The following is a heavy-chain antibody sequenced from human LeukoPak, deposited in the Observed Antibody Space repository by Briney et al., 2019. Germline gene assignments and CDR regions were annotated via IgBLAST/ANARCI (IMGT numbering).Heavy chain of an antibody. Sequence: ASVKVSCKVSGYTHPELSMHWVRQAPGKGLEWMGGFDHEDGETIYAQKFQGRVTMTEDTSTDTAYMELSSLRSEDTAVYYCATERAHYYDSSGIGRYWGQGTLVTVSS. CDR2: FDHEDGET. D-gene: IGHD3-22*01. CDR3: ATERAHYYDSSGIGRY. CDR1: GYTHPELS. J-gene: IGHJ4*02. V-gene: IGHV1-24*01.